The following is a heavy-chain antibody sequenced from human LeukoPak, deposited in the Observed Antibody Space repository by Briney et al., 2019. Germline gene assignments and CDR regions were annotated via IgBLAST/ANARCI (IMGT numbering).Heavy chain of an antibody. V-gene: IGHV4-39*07. Sequence: SETLSLTCTVSGGSISSSDYYWGWLRQPPGQGLEWIGSIDYSGSTYSNPSLKSRVTVSVDTSKNQFSLKLSSVTAADTAVYYCTTMDVWGKGTTVTVSS. D-gene: IGHD1-26*01. CDR1: GGSISSSDYY. CDR3: TTMDV. J-gene: IGHJ6*03. CDR2: IDYSGST.